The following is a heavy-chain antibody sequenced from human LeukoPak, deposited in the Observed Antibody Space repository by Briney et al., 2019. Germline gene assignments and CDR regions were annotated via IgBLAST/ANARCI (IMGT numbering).Heavy chain of an antibody. CDR3: AKDQSGIVSAVAGTRSDY. J-gene: IGHJ4*02. Sequence: PGGSLRLSCAASGFTFSSYGMHWVRQAPGKGLEWVAVISYDGSNKYYADSVKGRFTISRDNSKNTLYLQMNSLRAEDTAVYYCAKDQSGIVSAVAGTRSDYWGQGTLVTVSS. D-gene: IGHD6-19*01. CDR1: GFTFSSYG. V-gene: IGHV3-30*18. CDR2: ISYDGSNK.